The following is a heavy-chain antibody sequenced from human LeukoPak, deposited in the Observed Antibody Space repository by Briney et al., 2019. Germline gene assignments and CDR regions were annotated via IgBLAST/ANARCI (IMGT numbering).Heavy chain of an antibody. J-gene: IGHJ4*02. D-gene: IGHD3-10*01. CDR3: ARAPADLWSWYDY. Sequence: PGGSLRLSCAASGFTFSTYAMSWARQAPGKGLEWVSGISGSGDSTYYADSVKGRFTVSRDNAKNSLYLQMNSLRDEDTAVYYCARAPADLWSWYDYWGQGTLVTVSS. CDR1: GFTFSTYA. CDR2: ISGSGDST. V-gene: IGHV3-23*01.